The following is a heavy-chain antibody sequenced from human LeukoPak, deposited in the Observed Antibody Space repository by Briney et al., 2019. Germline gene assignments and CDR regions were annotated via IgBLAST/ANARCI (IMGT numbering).Heavy chain of an antibody. Sequence: PSETLSLTCAVYGGSFSVYYWSWIRQPPGKGLEWVGEINHSGSTNYNPSLKSRVTISLDTSKNQFSVKLSSVTAADTAVYYCATGYCSGGSCYRVHAFDIWGQGTMVTVSS. J-gene: IGHJ3*02. D-gene: IGHD2-15*01. CDR3: ATGYCSGGSCYRVHAFDI. CDR2: INHSGST. CDR1: GGSFSVYY. V-gene: IGHV4-34*01.